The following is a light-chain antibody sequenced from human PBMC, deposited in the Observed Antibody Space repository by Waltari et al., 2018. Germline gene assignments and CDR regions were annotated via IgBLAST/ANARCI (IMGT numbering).Light chain of an antibody. V-gene: IGKV1-17*01. Sequence: DIQMTQSPSSLSASVGDTVTITCRASQGISSYLNWFQQKPGKAPKLLIYAATTLQSGVPSRCSGSGSGTEFTLTISSLQPEDFAAYYCLQHNSYPTFGGGTKVEIK. J-gene: IGKJ4*01. CDR3: LQHNSYPT. CDR1: QGISSY. CDR2: AAT.